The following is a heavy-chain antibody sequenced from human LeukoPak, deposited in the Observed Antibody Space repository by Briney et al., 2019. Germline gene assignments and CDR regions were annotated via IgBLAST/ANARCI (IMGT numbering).Heavy chain of an antibody. CDR3: AKDRADIVVVVAAVALDI. D-gene: IGHD2-15*01. J-gene: IGHJ3*02. V-gene: IGHV3-23*01. Sequence: GGSLRLSCAASGFTFSSYGMSWVRQAPGKGLEWVSAISGSGGSTYYADSVKGRFTISRDNSKNTLYLQMNSLRAEDTAVYYCAKDRADIVVVVAAVALDIWGQGTMVTVSS. CDR1: GFTFSSYG. CDR2: ISGSGGST.